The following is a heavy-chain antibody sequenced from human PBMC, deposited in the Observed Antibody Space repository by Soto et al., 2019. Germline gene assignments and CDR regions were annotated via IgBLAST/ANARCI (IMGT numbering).Heavy chain of an antibody. Sequence: GGSMRLPRAASGLTVGSHYMSWIRKAQGKGLKWVSVIYSGGSTYYADSVKGRFTISRDNSKNTLYLQMNSLRAEDMAVYYCARGRLWFGEFSFGFWGQGTLVTVSS. CDR2: IYSGGST. J-gene: IGHJ4*02. D-gene: IGHD3-10*01. CDR3: ARGRLWFGEFSFGF. CDR1: GLTVGSHY. V-gene: IGHV3-66*01.